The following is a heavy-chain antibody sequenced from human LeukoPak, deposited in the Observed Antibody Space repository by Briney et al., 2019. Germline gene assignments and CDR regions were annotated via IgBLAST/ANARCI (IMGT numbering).Heavy chain of an antibody. CDR3: ASRSSGWYFEF. CDR1: GGSTSSSNW. Sequence: SETLSLTCAVSGGSTSSSNWWNWVRQPPGKGLEWIGEIYHSGSTHYNPSLTSRLTMSVDKSKNQFSLRLTSVTAADTAVYYCASRSSGWYFEFWGRGTLVTVSS. D-gene: IGHD6-19*01. V-gene: IGHV4-4*02. CDR2: IYHSGST. J-gene: IGHJ4*02.